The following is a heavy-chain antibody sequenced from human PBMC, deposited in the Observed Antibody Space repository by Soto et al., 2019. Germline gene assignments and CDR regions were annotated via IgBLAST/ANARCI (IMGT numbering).Heavy chain of an antibody. CDR1: GFTFSSYA. J-gene: IGHJ1*01. CDR3: AKDGYSSGWSEVEYFQH. CDR2: ISGSGGST. D-gene: IGHD6-19*01. Sequence: GRSLRLSCAASGFTFSSYAMSWVRQAPGKGLEWVSAISGSGGSTYYADSVKGRFTISRDNSKNTLYLQMNSLRAEDTAVYYCAKDGYSSGWSEVEYFQHWGQGTLVTVSS. V-gene: IGHV3-23*01.